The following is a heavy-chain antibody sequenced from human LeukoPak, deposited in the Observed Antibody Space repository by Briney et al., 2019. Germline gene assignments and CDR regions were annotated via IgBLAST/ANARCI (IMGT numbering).Heavy chain of an antibody. Sequence: SETLSLTCTVSGGSISSYYWSWIRQPPGKGLEWIGYIYYSGSTNYNPSLKSRVTISVDTSKNQFSLKLSSVTAADTAVYYCARHRYYYDSSGYPGVDPFDYWGQGTLVTVSS. CDR2: IYYSGST. D-gene: IGHD3-22*01. V-gene: IGHV4-59*08. CDR1: GGSISSYY. J-gene: IGHJ4*02. CDR3: ARHRYYYDSSGYPGVDPFDY.